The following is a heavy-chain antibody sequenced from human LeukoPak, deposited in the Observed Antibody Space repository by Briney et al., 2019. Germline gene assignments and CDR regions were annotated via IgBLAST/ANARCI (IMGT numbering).Heavy chain of an antibody. V-gene: IGHV4-4*07. CDR3: ARADVDTAMADAYDAFDI. Sequence: SETLSLTCTVSGGPISSYYWSWIRQPAGKGLEWIGRIYTSGSTNYNPSLKSRVTMSIDTSKNQFSLKLSSVTAADTAVYYCARADVDTAMADAYDAFDIWGEGTMVTVSS. D-gene: IGHD5-18*01. CDR2: IYTSGST. CDR1: GGPISSYY. J-gene: IGHJ3*02.